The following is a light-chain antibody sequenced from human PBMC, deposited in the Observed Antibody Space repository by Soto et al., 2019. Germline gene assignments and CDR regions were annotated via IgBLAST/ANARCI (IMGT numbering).Light chain of an antibody. CDR1: QGIGDT. J-gene: IGKJ1*01. CDR3: QQYGSLSWT. CDR2: GAS. Sequence: EVLLTQSPATLSVSPGEGVTLSCRASQGIGDTLAWYQFKPGQAPRIIIFGASGRATGIPDRFSGSGYGTDFNLTISRLEPEDFAVYYCQQYGSLSWTFGQGTKVDIK. V-gene: IGKV3-20*01.